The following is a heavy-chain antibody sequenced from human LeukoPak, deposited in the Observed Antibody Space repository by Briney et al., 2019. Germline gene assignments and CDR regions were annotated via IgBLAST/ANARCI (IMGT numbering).Heavy chain of an antibody. Sequence: GGSLRLSCAASGFTVSSNHMSWVRQAPGKGLEWVSVIYSGGSTYYADSVKGRFTISRDNSKNTLYLQMNSLRAEDTAVYYCATLPDPNLHYWGQGTLVTVSS. J-gene: IGHJ4*02. CDR2: IYSGGST. CDR1: GFTVSSNH. CDR3: ATLPDPNLHY. V-gene: IGHV3-66*02.